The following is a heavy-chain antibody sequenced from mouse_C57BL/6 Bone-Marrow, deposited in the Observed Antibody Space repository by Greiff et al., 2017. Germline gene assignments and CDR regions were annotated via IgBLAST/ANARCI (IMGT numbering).Heavy chain of an antibody. CDR3: ARSSYYGSSVFAY. CDR1: GYTFTSYW. V-gene: IGHV1-69*01. D-gene: IGHD1-1*01. CDR2: IDPSDSYT. J-gene: IGHJ3*01. Sequence: QVQLQQPGAELVMPGASVKLSCKASGYTFTSYWMHWVKQRPGQGLEWIGEIDPSDSYTNYNQKFKGKSTLTVDKSSSTAYMQLSSLTSEDSAVYYCARSSYYGSSVFAYWGQGTLVTVSA.